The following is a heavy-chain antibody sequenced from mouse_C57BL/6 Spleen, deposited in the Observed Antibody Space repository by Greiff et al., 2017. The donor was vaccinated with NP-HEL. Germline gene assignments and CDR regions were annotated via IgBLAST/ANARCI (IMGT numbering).Heavy chain of an antibody. CDR2: IYPGDGDT. V-gene: IGHV1-82*01. CDR3: ARLDGYFDV. Sequence: VQLQQSGPELVKPGASVKISCKASGYAFSSSWMNWVKQRPGKGLEWIGRIYPGDGDTNYNGKFKGKATLTADKSSSTAYMQLSSLTSEDSAVYFCARLDGYFDVWGTGTTVTVSS. CDR1: GYAFSSSW. J-gene: IGHJ1*03.